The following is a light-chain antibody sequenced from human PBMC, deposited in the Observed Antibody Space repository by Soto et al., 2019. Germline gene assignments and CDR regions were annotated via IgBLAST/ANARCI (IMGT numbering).Light chain of an antibody. Sequence: QSVLTQPPSVSGAPGQRVTISCTGSSSNIGAGYDVHWYQQLPGTAPKLLIYGNSNRPSGVPDRFSGSKSGTSASLAITGPRAGDEADYSCQSYDSSLGFYVFGTGTKLPVL. J-gene: IGLJ1*01. CDR2: GNS. CDR1: SSNIGAGYD. CDR3: QSYDSSLGFYV. V-gene: IGLV1-40*01.